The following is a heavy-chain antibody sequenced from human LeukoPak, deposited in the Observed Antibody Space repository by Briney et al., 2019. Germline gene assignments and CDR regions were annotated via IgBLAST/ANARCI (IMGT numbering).Heavy chain of an antibody. CDR1: VGSISTYY. CDR2: IYYSGST. D-gene: IGHD3-10*01. V-gene: IGHV4-59*08. J-gene: IGHJ4*02. CDR3: ARRAGTTFDY. Sequence: SETLFLTCTVYVGSISTYYWTWIRQPPGKGLEWIGYIYYSGSTKYNPSLTSRVSVSIDTSKNQFSLKLTSVSAADTAVYYCARRAGTTFDYWGQGILVSVSS.